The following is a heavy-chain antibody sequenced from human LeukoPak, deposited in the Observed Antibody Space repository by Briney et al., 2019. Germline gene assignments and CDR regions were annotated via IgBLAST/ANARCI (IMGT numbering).Heavy chain of an antibody. D-gene: IGHD6-19*01. Sequence: SETLSLTCTVSGGSISSSNYYWGWIRQPPGKGLEWIGNIYDSGSTYYKPSLKTRVTISVDTSKNQFSLKLTSVTAADTAVYYCARHASVDGNWPRPLDYWGQGSLVTVSS. CDR1: GGSISSSNYY. J-gene: IGHJ4*02. V-gene: IGHV4-39*01. CDR2: IYDSGST. CDR3: ARHASVDGNWPRPLDY.